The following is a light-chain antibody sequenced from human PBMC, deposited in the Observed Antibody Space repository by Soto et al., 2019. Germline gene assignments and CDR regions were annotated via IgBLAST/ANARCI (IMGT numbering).Light chain of an antibody. Sequence: DIQMTQSPPSLSASVGDRVTITCRASQTIDTFVNWYQQKPGRAPKLLIFAASTLHSGVPSRFSGSGSGTDFTLTITSLQPEDFATYYCQQSYVTPLPFGGGTKVDI. CDR1: QTIDTF. CDR2: AAS. J-gene: IGKJ4*01. CDR3: QQSYVTPLP. V-gene: IGKV1-39*01.